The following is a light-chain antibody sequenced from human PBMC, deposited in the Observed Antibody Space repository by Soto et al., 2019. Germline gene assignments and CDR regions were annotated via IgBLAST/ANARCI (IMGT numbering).Light chain of an antibody. V-gene: IGKV3-11*01. Sequence: EIVLTQSPATLSLSPGERATLSCRASQSVSRYLAWYQQKPGQAPRRISYDASNRSTGIPARFSGSGSGTDFTLTISSLEPEDFAVYYCQQRSNWPPLTFGGGTKVEIK. CDR2: DAS. CDR3: QQRSNWPPLT. CDR1: QSVSRY. J-gene: IGKJ4*01.